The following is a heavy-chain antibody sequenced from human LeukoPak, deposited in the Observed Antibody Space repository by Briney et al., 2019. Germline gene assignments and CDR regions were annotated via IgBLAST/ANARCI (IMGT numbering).Heavy chain of an antibody. D-gene: IGHD3-10*01. V-gene: IGHV4-34*01. CDR3: ARGGLVRGVITRFGFFDY. J-gene: IGHJ4*02. CDR2: INHSGST. Sequence: SETLSLTCPVYGGSFSGYYWSWIRQPPGKGLEWIGEINHSGSTNYNPSLKSRVTISVDTSKNQFSLKLSSVTAADTAVYYCARGGLVRGVITRFGFFDYWGQGTLVTVSS. CDR1: GGSFSGYY.